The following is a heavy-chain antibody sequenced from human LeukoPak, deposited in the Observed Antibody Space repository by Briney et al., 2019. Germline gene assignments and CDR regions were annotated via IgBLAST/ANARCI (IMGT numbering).Heavy chain of an antibody. D-gene: IGHD6-13*01. Sequence: PGGSLRLSCAASGFTFSSYSMNWVRQAPGKGLEWVSSISSSSSYIYYADSVKGRFTISRDNAKNSLYLQMNSLRAEDTAVYYCASPLIAAAGSHFDYWGQGTLVTVSS. J-gene: IGHJ4*02. CDR3: ASPLIAAAGSHFDY. CDR1: GFTFSSYS. V-gene: IGHV3-21*01. CDR2: ISSSSSYI.